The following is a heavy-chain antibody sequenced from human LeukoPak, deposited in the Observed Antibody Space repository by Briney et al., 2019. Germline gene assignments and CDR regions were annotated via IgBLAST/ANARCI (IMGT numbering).Heavy chain of an antibody. CDR2: ISAYNGNT. CDR3: ARQGLWFGELSPYNWFDP. CDR1: GYTFTSYG. V-gene: IGHV1-18*01. J-gene: IGHJ5*02. Sequence: ASVKVSCKASGYTFTSYGISWVRQAPGQGLEGMGWISAYNGNTNYAQKLQGRVTMTTDTSKSTAYMELRSLRSDDTAVYYCARQGLWFGELSPYNWFDPWGQGTLVTVSS. D-gene: IGHD3-10*01.